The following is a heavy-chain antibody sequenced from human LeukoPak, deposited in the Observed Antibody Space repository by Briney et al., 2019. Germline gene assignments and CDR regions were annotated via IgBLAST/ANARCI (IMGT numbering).Heavy chain of an antibody. D-gene: IGHD2-15*01. J-gene: IGHJ4*02. CDR1: GFIFSSYA. CDR2: ISYDGTNK. Sequence: GGSLRLSCAASGFIFSSYAMHWVRQAPGKGLEWVAVISYDGTNKYYADSVKGRFTISRGNSKNTLYLQMNSLRAEDTAMYYCARARTVVPDYFDYWGQGTLVTVSS. CDR3: ARARTVVPDYFDY. V-gene: IGHV3-30*01.